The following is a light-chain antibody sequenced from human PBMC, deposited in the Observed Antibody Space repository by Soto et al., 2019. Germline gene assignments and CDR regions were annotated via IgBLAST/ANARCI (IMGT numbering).Light chain of an antibody. V-gene: IGKV3-11*01. J-gene: IGKJ4*01. CDR2: DAS. CDR3: QQRSNWLT. Sequence: EIVLTQSPATLSLSPGERATLSCRASQSVSSYLAWYQQNPGQAPRLLIYDASNRATGIPARFSGSGSGTDFTLTLSSLEPEDFAVYYCQQRSNWLTFGGGTKVEIK. CDR1: QSVSSY.